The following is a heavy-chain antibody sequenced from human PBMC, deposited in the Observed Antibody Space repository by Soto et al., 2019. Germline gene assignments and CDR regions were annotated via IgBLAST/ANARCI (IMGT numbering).Heavy chain of an antibody. CDR3: FFVSCSGGDRDLFYSPTRRSFD. V-gene: IGHV3-53*01. CDR1: QDSRSRDQ. CDR2: ISGGGGT. J-gene: IGHJ2*01. Sequence: CAASQDSRSRDQICYVVFCLGKGLERVSGISGGGGTYYADSVKGRFIISRDNSKNTVYLQMNSLRAEDISFFYFFFVSCSGGDRDLFYSPTRRSFD. D-gene: IGHD2-15*01.